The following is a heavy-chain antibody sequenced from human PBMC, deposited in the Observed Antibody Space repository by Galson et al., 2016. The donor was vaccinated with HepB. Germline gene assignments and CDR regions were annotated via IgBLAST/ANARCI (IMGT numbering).Heavy chain of an antibody. CDR3: ARGVVCYGDRCTYTGMDV. V-gene: IGHV1-8*02. CDR1: GYSFTNYQ. J-gene: IGHJ6*02. Sequence: SVKVSCKGSGYSFTNYQINWVRQATGQGLEWLGWMNPNSGNTLYAQKFPVRVTMTSATSISTAYMELSSLTSEDTAIYYCARGVVCYGDRCTYTGMDVWGQGTTVTVSS. CDR2: MNPNSGNT. D-gene: IGHD2-21*02.